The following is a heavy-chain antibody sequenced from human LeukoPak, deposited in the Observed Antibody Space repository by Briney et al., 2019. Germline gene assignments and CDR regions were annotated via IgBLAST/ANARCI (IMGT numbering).Heavy chain of an antibody. CDR2: ISGSGGST. Sequence: PGGSLRLSCAASGFTFSSYAMSWVRQAPGKGLEWVSAISGSGGSTYYADSVKGRFTTSRDNSKNTLYLQMNSLRAEDTAVYYCAMGGVTTVFIVHYYYYYMDVWGKGTTVTVSS. CDR3: AMGGVTTVFIVHYYYYYMDV. D-gene: IGHD4-11*01. J-gene: IGHJ6*03. V-gene: IGHV3-23*01. CDR1: GFTFSSYA.